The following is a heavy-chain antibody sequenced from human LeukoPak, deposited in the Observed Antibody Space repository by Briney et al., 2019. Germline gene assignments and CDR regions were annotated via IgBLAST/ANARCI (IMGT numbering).Heavy chain of an antibody. J-gene: IGHJ4*02. CDR2: IIPIFGTA. Sequence: ASVKVSCKASGGSFSSYAISWVRQAPGQGLEWMGGIIPIFGTANYAQKFQGRVTITADESTSTAYMELSSLRSEDTAVYYCASCQLGPYDSSGYYCFDYWGQGTLVTVSS. CDR1: GGSFSSYA. V-gene: IGHV1-69*13. CDR3: ASCQLGPYDSSGYYCFDY. D-gene: IGHD3-22*01.